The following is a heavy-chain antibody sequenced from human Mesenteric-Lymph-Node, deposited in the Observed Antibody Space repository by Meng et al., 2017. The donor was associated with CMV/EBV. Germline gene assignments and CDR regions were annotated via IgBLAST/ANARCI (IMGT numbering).Heavy chain of an antibody. CDR1: EGTFSSYD. CDR3: ATLQSSGWYDQVFDY. Sequence: SEGTFSSYDIRWVRQAPGQGLEWMGGIIPIFGTANYAQKFQGRVTITTDESTSTAYMELSNLRYDDTAVYYYATLQSSGWYDQVFDYWGQGTLVTVSS. CDR2: IIPIFGTA. J-gene: IGHJ4*02. V-gene: IGHV1-69*05. D-gene: IGHD3-22*01.